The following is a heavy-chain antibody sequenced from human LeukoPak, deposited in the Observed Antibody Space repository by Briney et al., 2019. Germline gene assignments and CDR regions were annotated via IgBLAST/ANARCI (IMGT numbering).Heavy chain of an antibody. CDR1: GGSISSYY. CDR2: IYYSGST. V-gene: IGHV4-59*01. Sequence: SETLSLTCTVSGGSISSYYWTWIRQPPGKGLEWIGYIYYSGSTNYNPSLKSRVTISVDTSKKQFSLKLSSVTAADTAVYYCAGGMYNYDPWGQGTLVTVSS. D-gene: IGHD3-22*01. J-gene: IGHJ4*02. CDR3: AGGMYNYDP.